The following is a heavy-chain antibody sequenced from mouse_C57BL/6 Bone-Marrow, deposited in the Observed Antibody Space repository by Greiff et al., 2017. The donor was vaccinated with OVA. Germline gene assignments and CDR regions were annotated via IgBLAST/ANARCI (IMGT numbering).Heavy chain of an antibody. V-gene: IGHV5-16*01. CDR3: ARSYDPLSMDY. Sequence: EVNVVESEGGLVQPGSSMKLSCTASGFTFSDYYMAWVRQVPEKGLEWVANINYDGSSTYYLDSLKSRFIISRDNAKNILYLQMSSLKSEDTATYYCARSYDPLSMDYWGQGTSVTVSS. D-gene: IGHD2-3*01. CDR1: GFTFSDYY. J-gene: IGHJ4*01. CDR2: INYDGSST.